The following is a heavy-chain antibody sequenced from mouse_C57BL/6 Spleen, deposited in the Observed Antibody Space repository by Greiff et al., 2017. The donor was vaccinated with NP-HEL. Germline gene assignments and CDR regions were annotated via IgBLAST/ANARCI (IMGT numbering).Heavy chain of an antibody. J-gene: IGHJ2*01. Sequence: VQLQQPGAELVKPGASVKLSCKASGYTFTSYWMHWVKQRPGRGLEWIGRIDPNSGGTKYNEKFKSKATLTVDKPSSTAYMQLSSLTSEDAAVYYCARSMMVTRYYFDYWGQGTTLTVSS. CDR1: GYTFTSYW. CDR3: ARSMMVTRYYFDY. V-gene: IGHV1-72*01. CDR2: IDPNSGGT. D-gene: IGHD2-3*01.